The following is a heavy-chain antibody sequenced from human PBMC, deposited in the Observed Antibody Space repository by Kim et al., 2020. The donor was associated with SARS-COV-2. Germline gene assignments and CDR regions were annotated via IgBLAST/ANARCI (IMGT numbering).Heavy chain of an antibody. D-gene: IGHD3-22*01. J-gene: IGHJ4*02. Sequence: YYHPSLKSRVTISVDTSKNQFSLKLSSVTAADTAVYYCARFYDSSGYYDYWGQGTLVTVSS. V-gene: IGHV4-31*02. CDR3: ARFYDSSGYYDY.